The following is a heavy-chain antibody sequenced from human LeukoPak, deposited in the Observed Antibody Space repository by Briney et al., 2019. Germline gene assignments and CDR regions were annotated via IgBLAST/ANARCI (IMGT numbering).Heavy chain of an antibody. J-gene: IGHJ6*02. V-gene: IGHV3-23*01. D-gene: IGHD3-10*01. CDR2: ISGSGGST. CDR3: AKYGERVRGVIITAPDYYYYGMDV. Sequence: GGSLRLSCAASGFAFSSCAMSWVRQAPGKGLEWVSAISGSGGSTYYADSVKGRFSISRDNSKNTLYLQMNSLRAEDTAVYYCAKYGERVRGVIITAPDYYYYGMDVWGQGTTVTVSS. CDR1: GFAFSSCA.